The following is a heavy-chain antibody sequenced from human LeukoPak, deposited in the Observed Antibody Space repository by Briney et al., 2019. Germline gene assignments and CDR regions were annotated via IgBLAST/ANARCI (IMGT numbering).Heavy chain of an antibody. Sequence: GASVKVSCKASGYTFTGYYMHWVRQAPGQGLEWMGWINPNSGGTNYAQKFQGRVTMTRDTSISTAYMELSRLRSDDTAVYYCARVPLTVYSSSSVEISFRFDPWGQGTLVAVSS. J-gene: IGHJ5*02. D-gene: IGHD6-6*01. CDR1: GYTFTGYY. CDR3: ARVPLTVYSSSSVEISFRFDP. CDR2: INPNSGGT. V-gene: IGHV1-2*02.